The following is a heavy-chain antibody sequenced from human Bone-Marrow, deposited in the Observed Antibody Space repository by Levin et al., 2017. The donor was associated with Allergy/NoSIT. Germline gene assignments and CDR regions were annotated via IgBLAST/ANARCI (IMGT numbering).Heavy chain of an antibody. D-gene: IGHD3-22*01. V-gene: IGHV1-58*01. CDR3: AADPLRESYYDSSGYYFPDAFDI. J-gene: IGHJ3*02. CDR1: GFTFTSSA. Sequence: ASVKVSCKASGFTFTSSAVQWVRQARGQRLEWIGWIVVGSGNTNYAQKFQERVTITRDMSTSTAYMELSSLRSEDTAVYYCAADPLRESYYDSSGYYFPDAFDIWGQGTMVTVSS. CDR2: IVVGSGNT.